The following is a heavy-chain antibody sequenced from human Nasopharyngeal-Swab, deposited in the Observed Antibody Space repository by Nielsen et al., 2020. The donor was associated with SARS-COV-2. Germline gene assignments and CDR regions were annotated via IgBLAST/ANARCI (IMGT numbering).Heavy chain of an antibody. D-gene: IGHD3-22*01. CDR2: IYYSGST. Sequence: SETLSLTCTVSGGSISSYYWSWIRQPPGKGLVWIGYIYYSGSTNYNPSLKSRVTISVDTSKNQFSLKLSSVTAADTAVYYSARNLVGYYYDMVGAFDIWGQGTMVTVSS. J-gene: IGHJ3*02. V-gene: IGHV4-59*01. CDR1: GGSISSYY. CDR3: ARNLVGYYYDMVGAFDI.